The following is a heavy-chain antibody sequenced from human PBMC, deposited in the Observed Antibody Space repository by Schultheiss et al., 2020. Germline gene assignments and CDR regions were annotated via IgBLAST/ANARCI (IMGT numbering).Heavy chain of an antibody. CDR3: ARGRSSIAARPRNYMDV. Sequence: SETLSLTCTVSGGSISSGGYYWSWIRQHPGKGLEWIGYIYYSGSTYYNPSLKSRVTISVDTSKNQFSLKLSSVSAADTAVYYCARGRSSIAARPRNYMDVWGKGNTGTVSS. CDR2: IYYSGST. V-gene: IGHV4-31*03. CDR1: GGSISSGGYY. J-gene: IGHJ6*03. D-gene: IGHD6-6*01.